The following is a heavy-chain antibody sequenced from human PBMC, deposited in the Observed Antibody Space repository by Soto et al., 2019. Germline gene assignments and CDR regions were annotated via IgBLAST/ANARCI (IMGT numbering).Heavy chain of an antibody. CDR1: GFTFSSYA. Sequence: LRLSCAASGFTFSSYAMHWVRQAPGKGLEWVAVISYDGSNKYYADSVKGRFTISRDNSKNTLYLQMNSLRAEDTAVYYCARAYYTWTHLAGYYFDYWGQGTLVTVSS. J-gene: IGHJ4*02. CDR3: ARAYYTWTHLAGYYFDY. CDR2: ISYDGSNK. V-gene: IGHV3-30-3*01. D-gene: IGHD6-19*01.